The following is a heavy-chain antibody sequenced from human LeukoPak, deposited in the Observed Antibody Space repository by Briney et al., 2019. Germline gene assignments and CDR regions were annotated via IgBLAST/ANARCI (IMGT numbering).Heavy chain of an antibody. CDR3: AREGSVYFDY. V-gene: IGHV4-34*01. CDR1: GGSFSGYY. CDR2: INHSGST. J-gene: IGHJ4*02. Sequence: SETLSLTCAVYGGSFSGYYWSWIRQPPGKGLEWIGEINHSGSTNYNPSLKSRVTISVDTSKNQFSLKLSSVTAADTAVYHCAREGSVYFDYWGQGTLVTVSS.